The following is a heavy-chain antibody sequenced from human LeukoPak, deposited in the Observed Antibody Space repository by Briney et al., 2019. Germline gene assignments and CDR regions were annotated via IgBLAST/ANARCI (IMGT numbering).Heavy chain of an antibody. CDR3: ARMTTGHHS. J-gene: IGHJ4*02. Sequence: SETLTLTCGVSGTSFTSYYRSWIRQTPGKGLEWIGEVNHSGYTNMNPSLKSRVTISVDTSKNQFSLMMTSVTAADTAVYFCARMTTGHHSWGQGTLVTVSS. V-gene: IGHV4-34*01. CDR1: GTSFTSYY. CDR2: VNHSGYT. D-gene: IGHD4-17*01.